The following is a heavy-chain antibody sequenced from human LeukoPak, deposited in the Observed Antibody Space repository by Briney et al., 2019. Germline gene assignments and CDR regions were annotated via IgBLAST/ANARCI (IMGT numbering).Heavy chain of an antibody. V-gene: IGHV3-9*03. D-gene: IGHD3-22*01. Sequence: GRSLRLSCAASGFTFDDYAMHWVRQAPGKGLEWVSGISWNSGSIGYADSVKGRFTISRDNAKNSLYLQMNSLGAEDMALYYCAKDIGRYYYDSSGYYDYWGQGTLVTVSS. CDR2: ISWNSGSI. CDR3: AKDIGRYYYDSSGYYDY. J-gene: IGHJ4*02. CDR1: GFTFDDYA.